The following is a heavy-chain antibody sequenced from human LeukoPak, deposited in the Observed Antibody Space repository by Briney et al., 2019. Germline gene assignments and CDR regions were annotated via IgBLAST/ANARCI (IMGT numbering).Heavy chain of an antibody. CDR1: GGSFSGYY. V-gene: IGHV4-34*01. D-gene: IGHD4-17*01. Sequence: PSETLSLTCAVYGGSFSGYYWSWIRQPPGKGLEWIGEINHSGSTNYNPSLKSRVTMSVDTSKNQFSLKLSSVTAADTAVYYCARTTVTKFDAFDYWGQGTLVTVSS. CDR2: INHSGST. CDR3: ARTTVTKFDAFDY. J-gene: IGHJ4*02.